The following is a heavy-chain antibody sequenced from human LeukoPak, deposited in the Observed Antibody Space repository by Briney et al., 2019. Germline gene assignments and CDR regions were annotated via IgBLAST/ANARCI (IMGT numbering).Heavy chain of an antibody. Sequence: SETLSLTCAVYGGSFSGYYWSWIRQPAGKGLEWIGRIYTSGSTNYNPSLKSRVTISVDTSKDQFSLKLSSVTAADTAVYYCARGTSYYDFWSGYYFWGQGTMVTVSS. V-gene: IGHV4-59*10. CDR3: ARGTSYYDFWSGYYF. CDR2: IYTSGST. J-gene: IGHJ3*01. D-gene: IGHD3-3*01. CDR1: GGSFSGYY.